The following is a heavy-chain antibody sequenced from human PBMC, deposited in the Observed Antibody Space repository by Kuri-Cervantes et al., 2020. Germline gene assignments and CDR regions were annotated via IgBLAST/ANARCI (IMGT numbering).Heavy chain of an antibody. CDR2: ISSSNLVT. CDR3: AREGGSGSYYSP. J-gene: IGHJ4*02. CDR1: GFIFSAYN. D-gene: IGHD3-10*01. V-gene: IGHV3-48*02. Sequence: GGSLRLSCAASGFIFSAYNMNWVRQAPGKGLEWVSHISSSNLVTYYADPVKGRFIISRDKAKNSLYLQMNSLSDEDTAVYFCAREGGSGSYYSPWGQGTLVTVSS.